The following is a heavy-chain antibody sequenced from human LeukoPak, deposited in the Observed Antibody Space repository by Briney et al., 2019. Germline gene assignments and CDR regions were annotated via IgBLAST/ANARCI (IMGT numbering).Heavy chain of an antibody. Sequence: SGPTLVHPTQPLTLPCTFSGFSLRTSGVGVGWIRQPPGKALEWLALIYWDDDKRYNPPLKSRLTITKDTSKNQVVLTITNMDPVDTATYYCAHSFPRMGSFDPWGQGTLVTVSS. V-gene: IGHV2-5*02. J-gene: IGHJ5*02. CDR2: IYWDDDK. D-gene: IGHD3-16*01. CDR1: GFSLRTSGVG. CDR3: AHSFPRMGSFDP.